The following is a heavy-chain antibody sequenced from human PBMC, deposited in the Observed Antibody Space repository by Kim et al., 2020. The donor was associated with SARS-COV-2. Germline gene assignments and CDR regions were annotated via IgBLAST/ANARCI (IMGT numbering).Heavy chain of an antibody. J-gene: IGHJ6*02. CDR2: IRGDASTT. D-gene: IGHD1-1*01. Sequence: GGSLRLSCAASGFNFSSYGINWVRQTSGKWLVWVTRIRGDASTTNYADSVKGRFTLSRDNAENTVYLQMNSLRGDDTAVYYCARGMFRNGLDVWGQGTTVTASS. CDR3: ARGMFRNGLDV. V-gene: IGHV3-74*01. CDR1: GFNFSSYG.